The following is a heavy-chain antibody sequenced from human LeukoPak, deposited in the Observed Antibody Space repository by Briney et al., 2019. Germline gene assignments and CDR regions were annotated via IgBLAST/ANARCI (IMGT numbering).Heavy chain of an antibody. J-gene: IGHJ5*02. CDR2: IYYSGST. Sequence: PSETLSLTCTVSGGSISSYYWSWIRQPPGKGLEWIGYIYYSGSTNYNPSLKSRVTISVDTSKNQFSLKLSSVTAADTAVYYCARDLGYYGSGSTRGWFDPWGQGTLVTVSS. CDR1: GGSISSYY. CDR3: ARDLGYYGSGSTRGWFDP. V-gene: IGHV4-59*01. D-gene: IGHD3-10*01.